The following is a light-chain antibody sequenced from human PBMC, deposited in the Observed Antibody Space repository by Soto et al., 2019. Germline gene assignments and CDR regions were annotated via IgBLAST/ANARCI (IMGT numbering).Light chain of an antibody. Sequence: EIVLTQSPGTLSLSPGERATLSCRASQSVSDSYLAWYQQKPGQAPRLLIYASSRATGIPDRFSGCGAGTDFTLTISRLEPDDFAVYYCQHYGTSALFGPGTKADIK. CDR3: QHYGTSAL. CDR2: AS. J-gene: IGKJ3*01. V-gene: IGKV3-20*01. CDR1: QSVSDSY.